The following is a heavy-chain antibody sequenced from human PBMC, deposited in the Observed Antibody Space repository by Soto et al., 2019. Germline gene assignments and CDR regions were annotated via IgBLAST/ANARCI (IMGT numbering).Heavy chain of an antibody. J-gene: IGHJ6*02. CDR2: IYYSGST. Sequence: SETLSLTCTVSGGSISSYYWSWIRQPPGKGLEWIGYIYYSGSTNYNPSLKSRVTISVDTSKNQFSLKLSSVTAADTAVDYCARDRGMRIAAVPYGMDVWGQGTTVTVSS. CDR1: GGSISSYY. CDR3: ARDRGMRIAAVPYGMDV. V-gene: IGHV4-59*12. D-gene: IGHD6-13*01.